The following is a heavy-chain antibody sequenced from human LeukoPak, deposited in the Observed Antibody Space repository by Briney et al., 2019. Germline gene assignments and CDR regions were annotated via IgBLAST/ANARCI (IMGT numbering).Heavy chain of an antibody. CDR3: AKAPVTTCSGAYCYPFDY. CDR1: GFTFSSYE. CDR2: ISSSGSTI. Sequence: GGSLRLSCAASGFTFSSYEMNWVRQAPGKGLEWVSYISSSGSTIYYADSVKGRFTISRDSSKNTLYLQMNSLRAGDAAVYYCAKAPVTTCSGAYCYPFDYWSQGTLVTVSS. V-gene: IGHV3-48*03. D-gene: IGHD2-15*01. J-gene: IGHJ4*02.